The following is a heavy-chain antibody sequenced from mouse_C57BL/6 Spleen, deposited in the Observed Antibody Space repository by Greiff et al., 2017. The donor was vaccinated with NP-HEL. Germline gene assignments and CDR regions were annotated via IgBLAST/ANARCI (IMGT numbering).Heavy chain of an antibody. CDR2: IYWDDDK. D-gene: IGHD1-1*01. J-gene: IGHJ4*01. V-gene: IGHV8-12*01. CDR1: GFSLSTSGMG. CDR3: ARRAYYGSSPHYAMDY. Sequence: QVTLKESGPGILQSSQTLSLTCSFSGFSLSTSGMGVSWIRQPSGKGLEWLAHIYWDDDKRYNPSLKSRLTISKDTSRNQVFLKITSVDTADTATYYCARRAYYGSSPHYAMDYWGQGTSVTVSS.